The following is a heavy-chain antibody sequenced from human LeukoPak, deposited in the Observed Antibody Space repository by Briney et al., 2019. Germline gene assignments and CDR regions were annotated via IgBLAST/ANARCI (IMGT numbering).Heavy chain of an antibody. CDR1: GYTFTSYG. Sequence: ASVKVSCKASGYTFTSYGISWVRQAPGQGLEWMGWLSAYNGNTNYAQKLQGRVTMTTDTSTSTAYMELRSLRSDDTAVYYCARDRRRGPGLLRYFDWSGEADYWGQGTLVTVSS. J-gene: IGHJ4*02. CDR2: LSAYNGNT. D-gene: IGHD3-9*01. V-gene: IGHV1-18*01. CDR3: ARDRRRGPGLLRYFDWSGEADY.